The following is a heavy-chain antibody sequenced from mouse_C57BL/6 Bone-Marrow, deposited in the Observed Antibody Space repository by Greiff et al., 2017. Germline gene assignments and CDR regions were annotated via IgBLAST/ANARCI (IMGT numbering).Heavy chain of an antibody. CDR1: GYTFTDYE. CDR3: TRIVLDY. D-gene: IGHD2-12*01. V-gene: IGHV1-15*01. J-gene: IGHJ2*01. Sequence: QVQLKESGAELVRPGASVTLSCKASGYTFTDYEMHWVKQTPVHGLEWIGAIDPETGGTAYNQKFKGKAILTADQSSSTAYMELRSLTSEDSAVYYCTRIVLDYWGQGTTLTVAS. CDR2: IDPETGGT.